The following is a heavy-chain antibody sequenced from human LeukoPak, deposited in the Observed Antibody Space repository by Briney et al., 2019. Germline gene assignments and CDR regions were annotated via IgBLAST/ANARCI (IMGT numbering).Heavy chain of an antibody. Sequence: GASVKVSCKASGYTFTGYYMHWVRQAPGQGLEWMGWINPNSGGTNYAQKLQGRVTMTRDTSISTAYMELSRLRSDDTAVYYCASKRYCSSTSCYDAFDIWGQGTMVTVSS. D-gene: IGHD2-2*01. V-gene: IGHV1-2*02. CDR1: GYTFTGYY. J-gene: IGHJ3*02. CDR3: ASKRYCSSTSCYDAFDI. CDR2: INPNSGGT.